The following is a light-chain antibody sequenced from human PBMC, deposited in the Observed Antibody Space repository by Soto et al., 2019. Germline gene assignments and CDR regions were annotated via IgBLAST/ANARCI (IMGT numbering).Light chain of an antibody. J-gene: IGKJ1*01. V-gene: IGKV1-6*01. CDR2: ATS. Sequence: AIQMTKSPSFLSASVGDRVTIICRASQGIRNDLGWYQQRPGKAPKLLIYATSNLQSGVPSRFSGSGSGTDFTLTISSLQPEDFATYYCLQDYSYPRTFGQGTKVEIK. CDR1: QGIRND. CDR3: LQDYSYPRT.